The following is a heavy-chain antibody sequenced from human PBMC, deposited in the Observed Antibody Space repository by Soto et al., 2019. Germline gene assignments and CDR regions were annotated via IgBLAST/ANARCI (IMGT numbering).Heavy chain of an antibody. J-gene: IGHJ3*02. Sequence: GGSLRLSCAASGFTFSNAWMNWVRQAPGKGLEWVGRIKSKTDGGTTDYAAPVKGRFTISRDDSKNTLYLQMNSLKTEDTAVYYCTTDGAWPYCGGDCYSGDAFDIWGQGTMVTVSS. D-gene: IGHD2-21*02. V-gene: IGHV3-15*07. CDR1: GFTFSNAW. CDR3: TTDGAWPYCGGDCYSGDAFDI. CDR2: IKSKTDGGTT.